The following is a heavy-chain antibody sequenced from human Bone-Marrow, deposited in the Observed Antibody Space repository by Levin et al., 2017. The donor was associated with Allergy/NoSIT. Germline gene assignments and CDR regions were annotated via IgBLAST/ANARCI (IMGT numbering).Heavy chain of an antibody. J-gene: IGHJ4*02. D-gene: IGHD3-10*01. CDR1: GYNFTGYY. V-gene: IGHV1-2*02. CDR2: INPNSGGT. CDR3: ARVLGASGTY. Sequence: ASVQVSCKASGYNFTGYYMHWVRQAPGQGLEWMGWINPNSGGTNYAQNFQGRVTMTRDTSINTAYMELSRLRSDDTAVYYCARVLGASGTYWGQGTLVTFSS.